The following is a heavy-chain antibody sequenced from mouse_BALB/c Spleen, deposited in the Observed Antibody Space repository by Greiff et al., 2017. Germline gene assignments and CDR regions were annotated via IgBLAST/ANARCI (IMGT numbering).Heavy chain of an antibody. CDR2: IFPGSGNT. J-gene: IGHJ1*01. CDR3: AKVRYDSYWYFDV. V-gene: IGHV1-66*01. D-gene: IGHD2-14*01. Sequence: QVQLKESGPELVKPGASVKISCKASGYSFTSYYIHWVKQRPGQGLEWIGWIFPGSGNTKYNEKFKGKATLTADTSSSTAYMQLSSLTSEDSAVYFCAKVRYDSYWYFDVWGAGTTVTVSS. CDR1: GYSFTSYY.